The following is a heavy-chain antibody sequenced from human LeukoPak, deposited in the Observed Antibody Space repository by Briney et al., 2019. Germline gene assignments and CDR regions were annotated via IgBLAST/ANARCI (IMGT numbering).Heavy chain of an antibody. CDR3: AVRRSLYCSGGSCYDAFDI. V-gene: IGHV5-51*01. J-gene: IGHJ3*02. CDR1: GYSFTSYW. CDR2: IYPGDSDT. D-gene: IGHD2-15*01. Sequence: GESLKISCKGSGYSFTSYWIGWVRQIPGKGLEWMGIIYPGDSDTRYSPSFQGQVTISADKSISTAYLQWSSLKASDTAMYYCAVRRSLYCSGGSCYDAFDIWGQGAMVTVSS.